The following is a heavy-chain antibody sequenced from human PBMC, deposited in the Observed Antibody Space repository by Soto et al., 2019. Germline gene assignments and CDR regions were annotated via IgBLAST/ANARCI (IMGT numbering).Heavy chain of an antibody. CDR3: AREGVDTAMVERRGHFDY. V-gene: IGHV1-69*01. CDR2: IIPIFGTA. CDR1: GGTFSSYA. D-gene: IGHD5-18*01. J-gene: IGHJ4*02. Sequence: QVQLVQSGAEVKKPGSSVKVSCKASGGTFSSYAISWVRQAPGQGLEWMGGIIPIFGTANYAQKFQGRVTITADESTSTAYMELGSLRSEDTAVYYWAREGVDTAMVERRGHFDYWGQGTLVTVSS.